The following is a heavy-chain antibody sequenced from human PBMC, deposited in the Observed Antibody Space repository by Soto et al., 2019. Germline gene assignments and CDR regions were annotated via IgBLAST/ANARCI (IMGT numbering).Heavy chain of an antibody. CDR3: ARDLPYYYDSSGYYGY. V-gene: IGHV3-33*01. D-gene: IGHD3-22*01. Sequence: GGSLRLSCAASGFTFSSYGMHWVRQAPGKGLEWVAVIWYDGSNKYYADSVKGRFTISRDNSKNTLYLQMNSLRAEDTAVYYCARDLPYYYDSSGYYGYWGQGTLVTVSS. CDR2: IWYDGSNK. CDR1: GFTFSSYG. J-gene: IGHJ4*02.